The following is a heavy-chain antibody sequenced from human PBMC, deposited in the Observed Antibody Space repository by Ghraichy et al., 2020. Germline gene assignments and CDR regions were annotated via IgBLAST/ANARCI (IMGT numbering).Heavy chain of an antibody. V-gene: IGHV3-74*01. Sequence: GESLNISCAVSGFPFSTYWMHWVRQAPGKGPVWVSGISTDGSRTLYADSVKGRFTISRDNAKNTLYLQMNSLRAEDTAVYFCARDWAYCGGDCPWGQGTLVTVSS. CDR2: ISTDGSRT. CDR1: GFPFSTYW. D-gene: IGHD2-21*01. CDR3: ARDWAYCGGDCP. J-gene: IGHJ5*02.